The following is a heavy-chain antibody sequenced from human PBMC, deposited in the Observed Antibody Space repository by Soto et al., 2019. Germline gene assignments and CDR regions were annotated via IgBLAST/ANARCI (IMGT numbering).Heavy chain of an antibody. D-gene: IGHD2-15*01. CDR3: ARERIEGGTTSYFDN. CDR2: IYRSGST. Sequence: QVQLQESGPGLVKPSQTLSLTCTVSGGSISIGDFYWSWIRQYPGKGLEWIGYIYRSGSTTYNPSLKSRLTISLDTPKNQFSLRLTSVTAADTAVYYCARERIEGGTTSYFDNWGQGTLVTVSS. J-gene: IGHJ4*02. CDR1: GGSISIGDFY. V-gene: IGHV4-31*03.